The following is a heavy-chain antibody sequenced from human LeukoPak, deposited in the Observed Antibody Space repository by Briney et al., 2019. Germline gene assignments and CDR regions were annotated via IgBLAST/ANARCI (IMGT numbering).Heavy chain of an antibody. CDR1: GGTFSSYA. CDR2: IIPILGIA. CDR3: ARVRQQLYYYYYGMDV. D-gene: IGHD6-13*01. V-gene: IGHV1-69*04. J-gene: IGHJ6*02. Sequence: GASVKVSCKASGGTFSSYAISWVRQAPGQGLEWMGRIIPILGIANYAQKFQGRVTITADKSTSTAYMELGSLRSEDTAVYYCARVRQQLYYYYYGMDVWGQGTTVTVSS.